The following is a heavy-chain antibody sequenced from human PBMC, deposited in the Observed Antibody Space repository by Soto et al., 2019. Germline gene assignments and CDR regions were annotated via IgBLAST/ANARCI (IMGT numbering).Heavy chain of an antibody. J-gene: IGHJ4*02. CDR3: ARLDIVATISYTFDY. CDR1: GGSISSGGYY. Sequence: QVQLQESGPGLVKPSQTLSLTCTVSGGSISSGGYYWSWIRQHPGKGLEWIGYIYYSGSTYYNPSLKSRVTISRDTSKNQFSLKLSSVTAADTAVYYCARLDIVATISYTFDYWGQGTLVTVSS. CDR2: IYYSGST. V-gene: IGHV4-31*03. D-gene: IGHD5-12*01.